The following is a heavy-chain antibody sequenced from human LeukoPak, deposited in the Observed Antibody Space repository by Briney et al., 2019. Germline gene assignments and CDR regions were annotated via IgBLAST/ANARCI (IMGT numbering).Heavy chain of an antibody. CDR1: GGSISTYY. D-gene: IGHD5-18*01. CDR3: ARDSGRGYSYGDFEY. Sequence: SETLSLTCTVYGGSISTYYWSWIRQSPGKGLEWIGYIYYSGSTNYNPSLKSRVTISVDTSKKQFSLNLSSVTAADTAVYYCARDSGRGYSYGDFEYWGQGTLVTVSS. CDR2: IYYSGST. J-gene: IGHJ4*02. V-gene: IGHV4-59*01.